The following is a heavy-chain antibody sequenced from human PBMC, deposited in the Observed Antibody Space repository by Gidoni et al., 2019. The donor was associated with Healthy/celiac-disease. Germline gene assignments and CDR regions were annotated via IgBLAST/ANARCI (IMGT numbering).Heavy chain of an antibody. Sequence: QVQLVESGGGVVQPGRSLRHSCAASGCPFSSYGMNWVRQAPGKWLEWVAVIWYDGSNKSYADSVKGRFTISRDNSKNTLYLQMNSLRAEDTAVYYCARPDYYDSSGPSPFDYWGQGTRVTVSS. J-gene: IGHJ4*02. CDR2: IWYDGSNK. CDR3: ARPDYYDSSGPSPFDY. CDR1: GCPFSSYG. V-gene: IGHV3-33*01. D-gene: IGHD3-22*01.